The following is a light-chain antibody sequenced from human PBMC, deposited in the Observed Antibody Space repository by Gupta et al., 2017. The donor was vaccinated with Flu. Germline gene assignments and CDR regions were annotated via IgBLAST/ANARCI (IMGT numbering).Light chain of an antibody. J-gene: IGKJ1*01. CDR3: QQLNSYPPWT. V-gene: IGKV1-9*01. Sequence: IQLTQSPSFLSASVGDRVTITCRASQGISSYLAWYQQKPGKAPKLLIYAASTLQSGVPSRFSGSGSGTEFTLTISSLQPEDFATYYCQQLNSYPPWTFGQGTKVEIK. CDR2: AAS. CDR1: QGISSY.